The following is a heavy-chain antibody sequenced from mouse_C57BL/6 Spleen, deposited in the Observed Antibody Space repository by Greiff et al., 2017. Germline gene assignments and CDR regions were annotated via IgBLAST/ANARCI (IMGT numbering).Heavy chain of an antibody. V-gene: IGHV1-64*01. Sequence: QVHVKQPGAELVKPGASVKLSCKASGYTFTSYWMHWVKQRPGQGLEWIGMIHPNSGSTNYNEKFKSKATLTVDKSSSTAYMQLSSLTSEDSAVYYCARTGNLDWYFDVWGTGTTVTVSS. CDR2: IHPNSGST. CDR3: ARTGNLDWYFDV. J-gene: IGHJ1*03. D-gene: IGHD4-1*02. CDR1: GYTFTSYW.